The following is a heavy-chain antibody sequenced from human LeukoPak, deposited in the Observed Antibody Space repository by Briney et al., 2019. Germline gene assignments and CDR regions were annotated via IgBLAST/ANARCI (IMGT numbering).Heavy chain of an antibody. CDR2: IYYSGST. D-gene: IGHD3-22*01. V-gene: IGHV4-39*07. J-gene: IGHJ4*02. Sequence: SETLSLTCTVSGGSISSSSYYWGWIRQPPGKGLEWIGSIYYSGSTYYNPSLKSRVTISVDTSKNQFSLKLSSVTAADTAVYYCARFIHPYYYDSSGYYFDYWAREPWSPSPQ. CDR1: GGSISSSSYY. CDR3: ARFIHPYYYDSSGYYFDY.